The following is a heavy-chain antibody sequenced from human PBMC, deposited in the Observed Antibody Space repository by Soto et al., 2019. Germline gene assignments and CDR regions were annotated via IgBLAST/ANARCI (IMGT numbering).Heavy chain of an antibody. V-gene: IGHV4-39*01. CDR1: GGSISSSSYY. Sequence: PSETLSLTCTVSGGSISSSSYYWGWIRQPPGKGLEWIGSIYYSGSTYYNPSLKSRVTISVDTSKNQFSLKLSSVTAADTAVYYCASRAVRITIFGVVIYGMDVWGQGTTVT. CDR2: IYYSGST. J-gene: IGHJ6*02. D-gene: IGHD3-3*01. CDR3: ASRAVRITIFGVVIYGMDV.